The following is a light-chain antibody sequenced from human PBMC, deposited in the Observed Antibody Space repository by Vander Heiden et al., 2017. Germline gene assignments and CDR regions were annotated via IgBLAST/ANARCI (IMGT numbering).Light chain of an antibody. Sequence: DIQMTQSPSSLSASVGDRIPITCRASQSITIYLNWYQQKLGKAPKLLIYATSNLQSGVPSRFSGGGSGTDFTLTISSLQPEDFAIYYCQQSHSNPYTFGQGTKLEIK. CDR2: ATS. CDR3: QQSHSNPYT. J-gene: IGKJ2*01. V-gene: IGKV1-39*01. CDR1: QSITIY.